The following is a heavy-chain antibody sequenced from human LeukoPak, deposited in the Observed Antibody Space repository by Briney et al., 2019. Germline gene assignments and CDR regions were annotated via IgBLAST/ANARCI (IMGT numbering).Heavy chain of an antibody. J-gene: IGHJ3*02. Sequence: PGGSLRLSCAASGFTFSSYAMSWVRQAPGKGLEWVSAISGSGGSTYYADSVKGRFTISRDNSKNTLYLQMNSLRAEDTAVYYCAKDTPRASDCGDYSDAFDIWGQGTMVTVSS. CDR3: AKDTPRASDCGDYSDAFDI. D-gene: IGHD4-17*01. CDR1: GFTFSSYA. CDR2: ISGSGGST. V-gene: IGHV3-23*01.